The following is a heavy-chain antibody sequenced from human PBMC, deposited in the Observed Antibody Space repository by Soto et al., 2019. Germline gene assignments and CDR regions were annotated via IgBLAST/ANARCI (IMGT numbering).Heavy chain of an antibody. CDR3: ARGTGPRYYYYYGMDV. Sequence: QVQLVQSGAEVKKPGSSVKVSCKASGGTFSSYAISWVGQAPGKGLEWMGGIIPIFGTANYAQKFQGRVTITADKSTSTAYMELSSLRSEDTAVYYCARGTGPRYYYYYGMDVWGQGTTVTVSS. J-gene: IGHJ6*02. CDR1: GGTFSSYA. CDR2: IIPIFGTA. V-gene: IGHV1-69*06.